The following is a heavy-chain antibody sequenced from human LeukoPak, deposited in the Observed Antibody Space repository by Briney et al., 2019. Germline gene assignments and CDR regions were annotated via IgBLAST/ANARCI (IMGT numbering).Heavy chain of an antibody. CDR3: ARITEQWLGYFDY. CDR2: INPNSGGT. J-gene: IGHJ4*02. CDR1: GYTFTTYY. V-gene: IGHV1-2*02. D-gene: IGHD6-19*01. Sequence: GASVKVSCKASGYTFTTYYMHWVRQAPGQGLEWMGWINPNSGGTNYAQKFQGRVTMTRDTSISTAYMELSRLRSDDTAVYYCARITEQWLGYFDYWGQGTLVTVSS.